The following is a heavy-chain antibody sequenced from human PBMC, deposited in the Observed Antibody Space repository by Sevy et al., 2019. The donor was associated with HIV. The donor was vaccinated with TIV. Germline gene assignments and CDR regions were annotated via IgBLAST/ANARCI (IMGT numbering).Heavy chain of an antibody. V-gene: IGHV3-21*01. CDR1: GFTFSSYS. J-gene: IGHJ3*02. Sequence: GGSLRLSCAASGFTFSSYSMNWVRQAPGKGLEWVSSISSSSSYIYYADSVMGRFTISRDNAKNSLYLQMNSLRAEDTAVYYCAGSGTWDAFDIWGQGTMVTVSS. D-gene: IGHD1-26*01. CDR3: AGSGTWDAFDI. CDR2: ISSSSSYI.